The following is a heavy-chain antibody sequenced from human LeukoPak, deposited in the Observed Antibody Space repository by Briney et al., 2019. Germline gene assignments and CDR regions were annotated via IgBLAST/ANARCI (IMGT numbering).Heavy chain of an antibody. J-gene: IGHJ3*02. CDR2: IYSGGST. CDR1: GFTFDDYG. Sequence: GGSLRLSCAASGFTFDDYGMSWVRQAPGKGLEWVSVIYSGGSTYYADSVKGRFTISRDNSKNTLYLQMNSLRAEDTAVYYCAREGSLDGTDAFDIWGQGTMVTVSS. V-gene: IGHV3-66*01. CDR3: AREGSLDGTDAFDI.